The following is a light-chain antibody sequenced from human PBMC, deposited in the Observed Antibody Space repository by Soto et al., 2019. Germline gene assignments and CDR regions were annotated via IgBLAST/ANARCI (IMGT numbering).Light chain of an antibody. J-gene: IGKJ4*01. CDR1: QSVSSNF. V-gene: IGKV3-20*01. CDR3: QQYGTSPVT. Sequence: EIVLTQSPGTLSLSQGERATLSCRASQSVSSNFLAWYQQKPGQAPRLLIYGASSRATGIPDRFSGSGSGTDFTLTISRLEPEDFAVYYCQQYGTSPVTFGGGTKVDIK. CDR2: GAS.